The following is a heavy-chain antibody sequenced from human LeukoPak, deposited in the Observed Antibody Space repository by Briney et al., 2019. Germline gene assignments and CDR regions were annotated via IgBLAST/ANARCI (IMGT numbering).Heavy chain of an antibody. J-gene: IGHJ4*02. Sequence: SETLSLTCTVSGGSISSYYWSWIRQPPGKGLEWIGYIYYSGSTNYNPSLKSRVTISVDTSKNQFSLKLSSVTAADTAVYYCARDLVYDSSGYPLDWGQGTLATVSS. CDR2: IYYSGST. D-gene: IGHD3-22*01. CDR1: GGSISSYY. V-gene: IGHV4-59*01. CDR3: ARDLVYDSSGYPLD.